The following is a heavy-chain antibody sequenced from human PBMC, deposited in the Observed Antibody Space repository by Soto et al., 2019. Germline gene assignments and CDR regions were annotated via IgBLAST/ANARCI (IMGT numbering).Heavy chain of an antibody. CDR3: ARHLIDFRTAPDHYGMDV. CDR1: GFIFTNYW. Sequence: EVQLVQSGAEVKKPGESLKISCEGSGFIFTNYWIAWVRQMPGKGLEWMGIIYPGDSDTRYSPSFQGQVTISVDKSITTAYLQWSSLKASDTAMYYCARHLIDFRTAPDHYGMDVWGQGTTVSVSS. CDR2: IYPGDSDT. J-gene: IGHJ6*02. V-gene: IGHV5-51*01.